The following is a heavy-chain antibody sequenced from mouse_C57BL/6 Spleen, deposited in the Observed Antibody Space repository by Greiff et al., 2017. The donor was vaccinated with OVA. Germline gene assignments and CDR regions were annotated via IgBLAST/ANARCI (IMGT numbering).Heavy chain of an antibody. CDR1: GYTFTSYG. CDR2: IYPRSGNT. J-gene: IGHJ1*03. CDR3: AREGYYEGWYFDV. Sequence: VQLQQSGAELARPGASVKLSCKASGYTFTSYGISWVKQRTGQGLEWIGEIYPRSGNTYYTEKFKGKATLTADKSSSTADMELRSLTAEDAAVYSCAREGYYEGWYFDVWGTGTTVTVSS. D-gene: IGHD2-3*01. V-gene: IGHV1-81*01.